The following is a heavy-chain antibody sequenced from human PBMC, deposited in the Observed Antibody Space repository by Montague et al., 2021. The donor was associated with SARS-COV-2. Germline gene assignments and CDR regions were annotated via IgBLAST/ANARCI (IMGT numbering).Heavy chain of an antibody. CDR2: IYDTGNT. CDR1: GGSISSYY. J-gene: IGHJ2*01. V-gene: IGHV4-59*01. CDR3: ARDFRLQLWQTNYYFGL. D-gene: IGHD5-18*01. Sequence: SETLSLTCTVYGGSISSYYWSRIRQAPGKGPEWIGNIYDTGNTKYNPYLKSRVTISEDTSKNQFSLRLTSVTAADTAVYYCARDFRLQLWQTNYYFGLWGRGTLVSVSS.